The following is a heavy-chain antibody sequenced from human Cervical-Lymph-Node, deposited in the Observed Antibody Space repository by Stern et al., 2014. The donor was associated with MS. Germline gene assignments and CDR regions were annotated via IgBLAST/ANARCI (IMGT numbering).Heavy chain of an antibody. CDR1: GFTFSSYS. D-gene: IGHD4-17*01. Sequence: VQLVESGGGVVQPGRSLRLSCAASGFTFSSYSMHCVRQAPGMGLEWVAVISYDGSNKAYADSVKGRVTISRDNSKNTLYLQMNSLRAEDTAVYYCAKERHGDYVFYYGMDVWGQGTTVTVSS. CDR3: AKERHGDYVFYYGMDV. CDR2: ISYDGSNK. V-gene: IGHV3-30*18. J-gene: IGHJ6*02.